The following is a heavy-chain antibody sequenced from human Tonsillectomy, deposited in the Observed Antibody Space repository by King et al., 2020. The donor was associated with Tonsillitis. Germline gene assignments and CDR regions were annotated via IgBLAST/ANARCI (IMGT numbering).Heavy chain of an antibody. CDR1: GFTFDDYA. CDR2: VSWNSGGT. J-gene: IGHJ4*02. Sequence: VQLVEFGGGLLQPGRSLRLSCAASGFTFDDYAMHWVRQAPGKGLEWVSGVSWNSGGTGYADSFKGRLPNSRENAQNSLYLQMNSLRAEDTALYYCAKDTRALYDFWAGSFDYWGQETLVTVSS. CDR3: AKDTRALYDFWAGSFDY. V-gene: IGHV3-9*01. D-gene: IGHD3-3*01.